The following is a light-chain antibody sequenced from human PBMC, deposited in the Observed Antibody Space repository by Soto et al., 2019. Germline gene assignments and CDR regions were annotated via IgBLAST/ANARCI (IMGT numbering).Light chain of an antibody. CDR1: QTVGSSS. CDR3: QPDYHLLT. J-gene: IGKJ4*01. V-gene: IGKV3D-7*01. CDR2: GAS. Sequence: PGSRVPLCWRASQTVGSSSLTGCQQKPGQAPGLLIYGASTRATATTARFSGSGSGIDFTLTVISLQPEDFPVYYCQPDYHLLTFGGGTKVDIK.